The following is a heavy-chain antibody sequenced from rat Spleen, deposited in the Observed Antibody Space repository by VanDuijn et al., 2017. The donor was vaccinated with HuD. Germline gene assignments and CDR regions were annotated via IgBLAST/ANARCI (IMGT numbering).Heavy chain of an antibody. CDR2: INYDGTST. Sequence: EVQLVESGGGLVQPGGSLKLSCVVSGFIFSDYYVAWVRQAPTKGLEWVATINYDGTSTFYRASVRARFTISRDNSKSTLYLQVDSLKSEDTATYYCARHGRGKTTYYYVMDAWGQGASVTVSS. D-gene: IGHD4-5*01. V-gene: IGHV5-29*01. CDR3: ARHGRGKTTYYYVMDA. CDR1: GFIFSDYY. J-gene: IGHJ4*01.